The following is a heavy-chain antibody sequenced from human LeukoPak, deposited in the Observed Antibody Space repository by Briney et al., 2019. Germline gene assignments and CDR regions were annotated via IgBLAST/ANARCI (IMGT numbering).Heavy chain of an antibody. J-gene: IGHJ4*02. V-gene: IGHV3-7*01. CDR3: ARHVGISC. D-gene: IGHD7-27*01. CDR2: IREDGTEK. CDR1: GFTFSGAW. Sequence: AGSLRLSCTASGFTFSGAWMTWVRQAPGKGLEWVANIREDGTEKNYVDSVKRRFTISRDNAKNSLFLQMSNLRDDATAIYYCARHVGISCCGQGTVVTVSS.